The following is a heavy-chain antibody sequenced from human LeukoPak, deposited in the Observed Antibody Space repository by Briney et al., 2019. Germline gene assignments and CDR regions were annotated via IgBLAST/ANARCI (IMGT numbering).Heavy chain of an antibody. CDR2: ISTSSGDT. D-gene: IGHD3-3*01. CDR1: GYSFVLYG. Sequence: GASVKVSCKASGYSFVLYGISWVRQAPGQGPEWMGWISTSSGDTKYAEKFRGRVTMTTDTPSSTAYMELRSLRSDDTAVYFCAGIPVFGVVLHQEPVWGKGTTVTVSS. J-gene: IGHJ6*04. CDR3: AGIPVFGVVLHQEPV. V-gene: IGHV1-18*01.